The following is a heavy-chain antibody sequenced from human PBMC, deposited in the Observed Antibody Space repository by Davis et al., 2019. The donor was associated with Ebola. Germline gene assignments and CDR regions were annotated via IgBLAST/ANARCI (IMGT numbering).Heavy chain of an antibody. V-gene: IGHV3-30*18. CDR2: ISYDGSNK. CDR1: GFTFSSYG. Sequence: GESLKISCAASGFTFSSYGMHWVRQAPGKGLEWVAVISYDGSNKYYADSVKGRFTISRDNSKNTLYLQMNSLRAEDTAVYYCAKVGPYSTGWYYFDYWGQGTLVTVSP. D-gene: IGHD6-19*01. CDR3: AKVGPYSTGWYYFDY. J-gene: IGHJ4*02.